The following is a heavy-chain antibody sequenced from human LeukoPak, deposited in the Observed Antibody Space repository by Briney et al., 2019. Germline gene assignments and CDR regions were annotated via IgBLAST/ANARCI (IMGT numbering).Heavy chain of an antibody. V-gene: IGHV4-38-2*02. CDR2: IYHSGST. Sequence: SETLSLTCTVSGYSISSGYYWGWIRQPPGKGLEWIGSIYHSGSTYYNPSLKSRVTISVDTSKNQFSLKLSSVTAADTAVYYCASRAYSSSWTLDYWGQGTLVTVSS. CDR1: GYSISSGYY. D-gene: IGHD6-13*01. CDR3: ASRAYSSSWTLDY. J-gene: IGHJ4*02.